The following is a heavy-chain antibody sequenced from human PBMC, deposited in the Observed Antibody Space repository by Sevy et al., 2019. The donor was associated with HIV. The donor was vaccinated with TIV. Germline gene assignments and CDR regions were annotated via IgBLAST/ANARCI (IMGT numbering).Heavy chain of an antibody. J-gene: IGHJ6*02. CDR3: AGQRIVPAAILYYYYGMDV. CDR1: GFTVSSNY. Sequence: GGSLRLSCAASGFTVSSNYMSWVRQAPGKGLAWVSVIYSGGSTYYADSVKGRFTISRDNSKNTLYLQMNSLRAEDTAVYYCAGQRIVPAAILYYYYGMDVWGQGTTVTVSS. V-gene: IGHV3-53*01. CDR2: IYSGGST. D-gene: IGHD2-2*01.